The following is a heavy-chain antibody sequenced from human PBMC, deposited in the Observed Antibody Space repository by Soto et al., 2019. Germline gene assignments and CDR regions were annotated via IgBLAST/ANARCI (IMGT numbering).Heavy chain of an antibody. Sequence: PVGSLRLSCAASGFTVSSNYMSWVRQAPGKGLEWVSVIYSCVSTYYADSVKGRFTISRDNSKNPLYLQMNSLRAEDTAVYYCAKDLAVRITMVRGVPTYYMDVWGKGTTVTAPS. CDR2: IYSCVST. CDR1: GFTVSSNY. J-gene: IGHJ6*03. V-gene: IGHV3-53*01. CDR3: AKDLAVRITMVRGVPTYYMDV. D-gene: IGHD3-10*01.